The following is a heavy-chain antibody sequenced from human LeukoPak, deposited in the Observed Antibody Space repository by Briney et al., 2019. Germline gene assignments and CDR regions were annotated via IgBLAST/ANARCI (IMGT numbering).Heavy chain of an antibody. D-gene: IGHD4-17*01. Sequence: ASVKVSCKASGYTFTGYYIHWVRQAPGQGLEWMGWISAYNGNTNYAQKLQGRATMTTDTSTSTAYMELRSLRSDDTAVYYCARPGDYDFTSIDYWGQGTLVTVSS. V-gene: IGHV1-18*04. J-gene: IGHJ4*02. CDR1: GYTFTGYY. CDR3: ARPGDYDFTSIDY. CDR2: ISAYNGNT.